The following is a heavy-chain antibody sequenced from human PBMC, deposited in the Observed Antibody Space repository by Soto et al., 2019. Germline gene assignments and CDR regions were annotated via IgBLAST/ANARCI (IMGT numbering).Heavy chain of an antibody. CDR2: ISVYSGKT. D-gene: IGHD5-18*01. V-gene: IGHV1-18*04. CDR3: ARSAMVGDYYYYGMDV. J-gene: IGHJ6*02. CDR1: GYTFSSYG. Sequence: ASVKVSCKASGYTFSSYGITWVRQAPGQGLEWMGWISVYSGKTSYAQKLQDRVTMSTDTSTSTAYMELRSLRSDDTAFYYCARSAMVGDYYYYGMDVWGRGTTVTV.